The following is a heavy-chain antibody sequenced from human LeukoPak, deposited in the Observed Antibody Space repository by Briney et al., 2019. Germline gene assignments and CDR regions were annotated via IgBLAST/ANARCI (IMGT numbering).Heavy chain of an antibody. CDR3: ARGYCSGGSYYFIFDY. CDR2: INPNSGGT. V-gene: IGHV1-2*02. Sequence: ASVKVSCRASGYTFTGYYMHWVRQAPGQGLEWMGWINPNSGGTNYAQKFQGRVTMTRDTSISTAYMELSRLRSDDTAVYYCARGYCSGGSYYFIFDYWGQGTLVTVSS. CDR1: GYTFTGYY. D-gene: IGHD2-15*01. J-gene: IGHJ4*02.